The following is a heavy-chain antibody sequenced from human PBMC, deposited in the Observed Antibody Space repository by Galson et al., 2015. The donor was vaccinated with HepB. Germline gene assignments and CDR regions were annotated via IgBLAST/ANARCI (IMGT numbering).Heavy chain of an antibody. J-gene: IGHJ3*02. D-gene: IGHD3-22*01. V-gene: IGHV5-10-1*01. CDR3: ASTYYYDSSGYYYEVGAFDI. Sequence: QSGAEVKKPGESLRISCKGSGYSFTSYWISWVRQMPGKGLEWMGRIDPSDSYTNYSPSFQGHVTISADKSISTAYLQWSSLKASDTAMYYCASTYYYDSSGYYYEVGAFDIWGQGTMVTVSS. CDR2: IDPSDSYT. CDR1: GYSFTSYW.